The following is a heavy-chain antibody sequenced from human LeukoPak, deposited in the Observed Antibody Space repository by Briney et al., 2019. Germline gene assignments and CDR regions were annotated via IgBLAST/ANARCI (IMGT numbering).Heavy chain of an antibody. CDR1: GFTFSSYS. Sequence: PGGSLRLSCAASGFTFSSYSMNWVRQAPGKGLEWVSSISSSGSYIYYADSVKGRFTISRDNAKNSLYLQMNSLRAEDTAVYYCARESVPGTADFDYWGQGTLVTVSS. J-gene: IGHJ4*02. D-gene: IGHD1-1*01. V-gene: IGHV3-21*01. CDR3: ARESVPGTADFDY. CDR2: ISSSGSYI.